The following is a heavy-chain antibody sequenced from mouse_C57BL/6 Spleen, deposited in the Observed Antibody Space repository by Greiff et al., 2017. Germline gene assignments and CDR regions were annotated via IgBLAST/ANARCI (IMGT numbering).Heavy chain of an antibody. D-gene: IGHD2-14*01. V-gene: IGHV1-31*01. CDR1: GYSFTGYY. CDR2: IYPYNGVS. CDR3: AREEVGRLFDY. Sequence: EVQLQQSGPELVKPGASVKISCKASGYSFTGYYMHWVKQSHGNILDWIGYIYPYNGVSSYNPKFKGKATLTVDTSSSTAYMELRSLTSGDSAVYYWAREEVGRLFDYWGQGTTLTVSS. J-gene: IGHJ2*01.